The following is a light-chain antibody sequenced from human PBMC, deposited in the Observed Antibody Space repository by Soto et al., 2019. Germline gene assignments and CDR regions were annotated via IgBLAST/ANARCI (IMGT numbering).Light chain of an antibody. Sequence: QSVLTQPPSVTAAPGQRVTISCTGSNSNIGAGFDVHWYQQFPGRAPKLLIYGTSNRPSGVPDRFSGSKSGTSASLAISGLRSEDEADYFCATWDDRLSGVVFGGGTKLTVL. V-gene: IGLV1-40*01. CDR1: NSNIGAGFD. CDR2: GTS. CDR3: ATWDDRLSGVV. J-gene: IGLJ2*01.